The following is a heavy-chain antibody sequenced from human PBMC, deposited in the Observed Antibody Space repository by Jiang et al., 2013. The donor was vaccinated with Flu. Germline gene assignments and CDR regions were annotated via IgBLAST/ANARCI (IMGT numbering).Heavy chain of an antibody. CDR1: GDSVSSNSAG. V-gene: IGHV6-1*01. CDR3: ARGGGMLDF. Sequence: QTLSLTCVISGDSVSSNSAGWSWIRQSPSRGLEWLGRTYYRSKWYNDYAVSVKSRITISPDTSKNQFSLQLNSVTPEDTAVYFCARGGGMLDFWGQGTLVTVSS. CDR2: TYYRSKWYN. J-gene: IGHJ4*02. D-gene: IGHD1-26*01.